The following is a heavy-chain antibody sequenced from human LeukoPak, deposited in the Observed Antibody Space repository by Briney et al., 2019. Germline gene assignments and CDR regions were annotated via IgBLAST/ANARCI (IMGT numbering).Heavy chain of an antibody. V-gene: IGHV1-8*03. CDR2: MNPNSGNT. CDR3: ARGPWASAPDY. Sequence: ASVKVSCKASGYTFTSYDINWVRQATGQGLEWMGWMNPNSGNTGYAQKFQGRVTITRSTSISTAYMELSSLRSEDTAVYYCARGPWASAPDYSSQGTLVTVSS. D-gene: IGHD1-26*01. CDR1: GYTFTSYD. J-gene: IGHJ4*02.